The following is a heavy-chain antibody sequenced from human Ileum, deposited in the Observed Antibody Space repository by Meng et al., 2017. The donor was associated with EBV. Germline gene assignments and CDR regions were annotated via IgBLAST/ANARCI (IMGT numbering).Heavy chain of an antibody. CDR2: INTNTGKP. D-gene: IGHD6-25*01. CDR1: GYTFTTYG. J-gene: IGHJ4*02. V-gene: IGHV7-4-1*02. Sequence: QGQLVQSGSGLKKPGASVRISCKASGYTFTTYGMNWVRQAPGQGLEWMGWINTNTGKPTYAQGLTGRFVFSLDTSVSTAYLQISSLKAEDTAVYYCARDSEAADYWGQGTLVTVSS. CDR3: ARDSEAADY.